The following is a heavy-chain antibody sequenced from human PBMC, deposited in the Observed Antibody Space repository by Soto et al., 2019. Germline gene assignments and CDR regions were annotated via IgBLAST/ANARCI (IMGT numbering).Heavy chain of an antibody. D-gene: IGHD1-7*01. CDR2: ISSSSSTI. CDR3: AREPYNWNFELGKYYYGMDV. Sequence: GGSLRLSCAASGFTFSSYSMNWVRQAPGKGLEWVSYISSSSSTIYYADSVKGRFTISRDNAKNSLYLQMNSLRDEDTAVYYCAREPYNWNFELGKYYYGMDVWGQGTTVTVSS. CDR1: GFTFSSYS. V-gene: IGHV3-48*02. J-gene: IGHJ6*02.